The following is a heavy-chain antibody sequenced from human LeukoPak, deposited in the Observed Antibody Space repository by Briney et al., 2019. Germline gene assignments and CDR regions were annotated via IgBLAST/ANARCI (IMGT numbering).Heavy chain of an antibody. Sequence: GKSLTLSCAASGLTFSSHGMHWVRQAPGKGLEWVALIWYDGSDKYYADSVRGRFTITRDNAKNMLYLQMNSLGVEDTAVYYCTADGCGGTCYFDHWGQGALVTVSS. CDR1: GLTFSSHG. D-gene: IGHD2-15*01. CDR2: IWYDGSDK. V-gene: IGHV3-33*01. J-gene: IGHJ4*02. CDR3: TADGCGGTCYFDH.